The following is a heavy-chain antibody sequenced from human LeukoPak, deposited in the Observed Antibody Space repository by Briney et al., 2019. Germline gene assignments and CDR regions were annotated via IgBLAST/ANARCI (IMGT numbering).Heavy chain of an antibody. CDR3: SWESGAFCPFGY. J-gene: IGHJ4*02. Sequence: SETLSLTCDVSGGSLSNTNWWSWVRQPPGQGLEWIGEVSLAGQTNYNPSLNGRVTMSLDEPSNHHSQKPLSLTAAATAIYYLSWESGAFCPFGYWGQGTLVIVPS. CDR1: GGSLSNTNW. V-gene: IGHV4-4*02. CDR2: VSLAGQT. D-gene: IGHD1-26*01.